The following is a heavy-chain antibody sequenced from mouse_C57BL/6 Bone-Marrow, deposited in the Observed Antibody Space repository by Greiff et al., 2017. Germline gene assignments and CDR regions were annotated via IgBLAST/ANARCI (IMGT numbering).Heavy chain of an antibody. J-gene: IGHJ3*01. Sequence: EVNVVESGGDLVKPGGSLKLSCAASGFTFSSYGLSLVRQTPDKRLAWVATISSGGSYTYYPDSVKGRFTISRDNAKNTLYLQMSSLKSEDTAMYYCARHGGSAWFAYWGQGTLVTVSA. CDR2: ISSGGSYT. V-gene: IGHV5-6*01. CDR3: ARHGGSAWFAY. CDR1: GFTFSSYG.